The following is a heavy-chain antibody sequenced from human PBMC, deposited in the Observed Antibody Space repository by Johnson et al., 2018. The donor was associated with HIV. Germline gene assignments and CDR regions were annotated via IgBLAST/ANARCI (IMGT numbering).Heavy chain of an antibody. Sequence: VQLVESGGGLVQPGGSLRLSCAASGFTVSSNYMSWVRQAPGKGLEWVSVIYSGGSPYYADSVKGRFTISRDNSKNTLYLQMNSLRAEDTAVYYCAKDQGDYSNHGAAFDIWGQGTMVTVSS. CDR2: IYSGGSP. J-gene: IGHJ3*02. V-gene: IGHV3-66*02. CDR3: AKDQGDYSNHGAAFDI. CDR1: GFTVSSNY. D-gene: IGHD4-11*01.